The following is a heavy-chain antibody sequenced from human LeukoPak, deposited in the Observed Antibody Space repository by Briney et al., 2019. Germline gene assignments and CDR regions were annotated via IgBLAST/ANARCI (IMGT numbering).Heavy chain of an antibody. Sequence: ASVKVSCKASGYTFASYGISWVRQAPGQGLEWIGWISAYNGNTNYAQKFQGRVTMTTDTSTSTAYMELRSLRSDDTAVYYCARDSHDSSGYYHNEYFHHWGQGTLVTVSA. D-gene: IGHD3-22*01. V-gene: IGHV1-18*01. CDR1: GYTFASYG. CDR3: ARDSHDSSGYYHNEYFHH. J-gene: IGHJ1*01. CDR2: ISAYNGNT.